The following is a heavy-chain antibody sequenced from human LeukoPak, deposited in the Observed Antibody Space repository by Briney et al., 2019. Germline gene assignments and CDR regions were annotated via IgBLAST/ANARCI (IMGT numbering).Heavy chain of an antibody. V-gene: IGHV4-31*03. CDR2: IYYSGST. CDR3: ARSQSFGVVIGLYYYGMDV. J-gene: IGHJ6*02. CDR1: GGSISSGGYY. Sequence: SETLSLTCTVSGGSISSGGYYWSWIRQYPGKGLEWIGYIYYSGSTYYNPSLKSRATISVDTSKNQFSLKLSSVTAADTAVYYCARSQSFGVVIGLYYYGMDVWGQGTTVTISS. D-gene: IGHD3-3*01.